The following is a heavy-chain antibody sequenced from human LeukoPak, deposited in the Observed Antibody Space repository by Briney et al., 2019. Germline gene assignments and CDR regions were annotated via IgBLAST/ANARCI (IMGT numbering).Heavy chain of an antibody. CDR3: ARTLVEVPGHSDLFDF. J-gene: IGHJ4*02. D-gene: IGHD2-2*01. V-gene: IGHV3-7*01. Sequence: PGGSLRLSCGASGFSFSNFWMSWIRQAPGKGLERVANMNPDGSATYYQDSVKGRFTISRDNAKTSVYLQMNSLRPDDTAVYYCARTLVEVPGHSDLFDFWGQGTLVTVSS. CDR2: MNPDGSAT. CDR1: GFSFSNFW.